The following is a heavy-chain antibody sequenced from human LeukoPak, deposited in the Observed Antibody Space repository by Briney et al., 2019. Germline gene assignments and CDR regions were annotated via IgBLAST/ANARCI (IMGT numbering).Heavy chain of an antibody. CDR2: ISSSGRYI. Sequence: GGSLRLSCAASGFTFGNFGMNWVRQAPGKGLEWVSSISSSGRYIYYADSVKGRFTISRDNAKNSLYLEMNSLRAEDTAVYYCAKDKYYYYMDVWGKGTTVTVSS. J-gene: IGHJ6*03. CDR1: GFTFGNFG. CDR3: AKDKYYYYMDV. V-gene: IGHV3-21*01.